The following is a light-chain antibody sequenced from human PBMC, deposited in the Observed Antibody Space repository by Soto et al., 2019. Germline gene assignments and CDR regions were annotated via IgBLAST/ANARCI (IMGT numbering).Light chain of an antibody. Sequence: DIEMTQSPSSLSASVGDRVTITCRASQSISNYLNWYQQKPGKAPKVLIYAASSLQSGVPSRFSGSGSGTDFTLTISSLQPDDFATYFCQQSYSSPLTFGGGTKVEIK. CDR1: QSISNY. J-gene: IGKJ4*01. CDR2: AAS. V-gene: IGKV1-39*01. CDR3: QQSYSSPLT.